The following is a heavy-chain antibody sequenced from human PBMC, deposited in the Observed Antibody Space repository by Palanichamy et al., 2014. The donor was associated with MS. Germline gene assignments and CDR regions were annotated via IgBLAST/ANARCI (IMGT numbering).Heavy chain of an antibody. Sequence: EVQLVEVWGRAWYSLGGPVRLSCAASGFTFSSYSMNWVRQAPGKGLEWVSYISSSSSTIYYADSVKGRFTISRDNAKNSLYLQMNSLRAEDTAVYYCARVRGYYDTEYYYGMDVWGQGTTVTVSS. D-gene: IGHD3-22*01. V-gene: IGHV3-48*01. CDR1: GFTFSSYS. CDR2: ISSSSSTI. CDR3: ARVRGYYDTEYYYGMDV. J-gene: IGHJ6*02.